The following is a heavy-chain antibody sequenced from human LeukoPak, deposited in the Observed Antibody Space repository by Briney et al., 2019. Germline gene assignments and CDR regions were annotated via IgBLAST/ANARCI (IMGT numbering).Heavy chain of an antibody. V-gene: IGHV3-23*01. J-gene: IGHJ4*01. CDR2: ISGSGGST. D-gene: IGHD6-13*01. CDR3: ARDGTADGLYFDL. CDR1: GFTFSSYA. Sequence: LSGGSLRLSCAASGFTFSSYAMSWVRQAPGKGLEWVSAISGSGGSTYYADSVKGRFTISRDNSKNTLYLQMTSLRAEDTAVYYCARDGTADGLYFDLWGRGTLVTVSS.